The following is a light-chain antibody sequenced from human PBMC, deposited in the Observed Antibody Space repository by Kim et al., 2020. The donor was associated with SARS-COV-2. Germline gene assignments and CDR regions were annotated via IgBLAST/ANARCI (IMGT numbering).Light chain of an antibody. V-gene: IGKV3-20*01. Sequence: SQGESATLTCMASHSVISSYLAWSQQSTGQAPRLLIYDPSTRATGSPDMFSGSGSGTDFSSTISGRETEDFAVYYCQQYGGSPLTFGGGTKVDIK. J-gene: IGKJ4*01. CDR3: QQYGGSPLT. CDR2: DPS. CDR1: HSVISSY.